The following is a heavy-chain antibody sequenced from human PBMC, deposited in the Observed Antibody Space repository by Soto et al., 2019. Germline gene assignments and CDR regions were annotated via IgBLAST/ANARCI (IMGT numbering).Heavy chain of an antibody. CDR1: GGTFSSYA. CDR3: ARAHTNKDIVVINWFDP. D-gene: IGHD2-2*01. V-gene: IGHV1-69*13. CDR2: IIPIFGTA. Sequence: ASVKVSCKASGGTFSSYAISWVRQAPGQGLEWMGGIIPIFGTANYAQKFQGRVTITADESTSTAYMELSSLRSEDTAVYYCARAHTNKDIVVINWFDPWGQGILVTVSS. J-gene: IGHJ5*02.